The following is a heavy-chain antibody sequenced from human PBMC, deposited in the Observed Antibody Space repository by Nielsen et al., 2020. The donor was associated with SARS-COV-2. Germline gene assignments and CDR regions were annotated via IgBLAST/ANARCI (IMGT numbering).Heavy chain of an antibody. CDR1: GYTFTSYG. D-gene: IGHD2-2*01. V-gene: IGHV1-18*04. CDR2: ISAYNGNT. J-gene: IGHJ6*03. Sequence: ASVKVSCKASGYTFTSYGISWVRQAPGQGLEWMGWISAYNGNTNYAQKLQGRVTMTTDTSTSTAYMELRSLRSDDTAVYYCARNQYQLLFDYYYMDVWGKGTTVTVSS. CDR3: ARNQYQLLFDYYYMDV.